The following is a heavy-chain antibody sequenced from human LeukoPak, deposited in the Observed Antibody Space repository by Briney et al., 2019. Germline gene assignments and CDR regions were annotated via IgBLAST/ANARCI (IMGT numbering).Heavy chain of an antibody. V-gene: IGHV3-30*19. J-gene: IGHJ4*02. CDR1: GFTFSVNG. D-gene: IGHD6-19*01. CDR2: ISYDGSNK. CDR3: ARDPYSSGWWTFDY. Sequence: GGSLRLSCAASGFTFSVNGMHWVRQAPGKGLEWVAVISYDGSNKYYADSVKGRFTISRDNSKNTLYLQMNSLRAEDTAVYYCARDPYSSGWWTFDYWGQGTLVTVSS.